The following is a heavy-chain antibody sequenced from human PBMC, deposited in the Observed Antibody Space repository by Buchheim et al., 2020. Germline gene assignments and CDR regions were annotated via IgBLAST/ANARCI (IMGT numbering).Heavy chain of an antibody. V-gene: IGHV3-48*03. CDR1: GFTISNYE. CDR2: ININYGTI. CDR3: AGNYYDSSGFDY. D-gene: IGHD3-22*01. Sequence: VQLMESGGGLVQPGGSLRLSCAASGFTISNYEMNWVRQSPGKGLEWISYININYGTIYYADSVKGRFTISRDNAKNSLSLQMNSLRAEDTGVYYCAGNYYDSSGFDYWGQGTL. J-gene: IGHJ4*02.